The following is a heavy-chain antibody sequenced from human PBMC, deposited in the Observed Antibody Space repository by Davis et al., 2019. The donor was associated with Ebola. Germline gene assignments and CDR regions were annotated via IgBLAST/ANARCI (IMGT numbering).Heavy chain of an antibody. CDR3: ARAGFGSTWFDC. CDR2: IGAAGDT. J-gene: IGHJ5*01. D-gene: IGHD6-13*01. Sequence: PGGSLRLSCTASGFTFRSYDMHWVPQATGKGLEWVSAIGAAGDTYYPVSVKGRFTISRENAKHSLYLQMNSLRAEDTAVYYCARAGFGSTWFDCWGQGILVTVSS. CDR1: GFTFRSYD. V-gene: IGHV3-13*01.